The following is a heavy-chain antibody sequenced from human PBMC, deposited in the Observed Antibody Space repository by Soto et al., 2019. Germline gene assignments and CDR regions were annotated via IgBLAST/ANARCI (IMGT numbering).Heavy chain of an antibody. D-gene: IGHD5-18*01. CDR3: ARHRAYVDTAMDNIDY. J-gene: IGHJ4*02. CDR2: IYYSGST. V-gene: IGHV4-39*01. Sequence: QLQLQESGPGLVKPSETLSLTCTVSGGSISSSSYYWGWIRQPPGRGLEWIGSIYYSGSTYYNPSLKGRVTISVDTSKNQFSQKLSSVTAADTTVYYCARHRAYVDTAMDNIDYWGQGTLVTVSS. CDR1: GGSISSSSYY.